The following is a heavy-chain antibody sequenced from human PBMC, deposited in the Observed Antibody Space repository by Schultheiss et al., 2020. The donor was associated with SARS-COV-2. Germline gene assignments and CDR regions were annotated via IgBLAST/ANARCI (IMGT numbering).Heavy chain of an antibody. Sequence: GGSLRLSCAASGFTFSSYSMNWVRQAPGKGLEWVSSISSSSSYIYYADSVKGRFTISRDNAKNSLYLQMNSLRAEDTAVYYCARQARGDVEMATRVFDYWGQGTLVTVSS. V-gene: IGHV3-21*01. D-gene: IGHD5-24*01. CDR3: ARQARGDVEMATRVFDY. J-gene: IGHJ4*02. CDR2: ISSSSSYI. CDR1: GFTFSSYS.